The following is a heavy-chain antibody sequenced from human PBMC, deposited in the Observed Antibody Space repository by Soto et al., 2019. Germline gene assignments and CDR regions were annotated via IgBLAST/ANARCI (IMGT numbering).Heavy chain of an antibody. CDR1: DDSINSDKYY. CDR3: ARLEGLATSSYYFDF. CDR2: IYYRGNA. J-gene: IGHJ4*02. Sequence: QLQLQESGPGLVKPSETLSLTCSVSDDSINSDKYYWGWIRQPPGKGLEWIGSIYYRGNAYYNPSLQTRFTISLDQSMSQFSLKLNSVTAADSAVYFCARLEGLATSSYYFDFWGPGALVTGSS. V-gene: IGHV4-39*01. D-gene: IGHD6-6*01.